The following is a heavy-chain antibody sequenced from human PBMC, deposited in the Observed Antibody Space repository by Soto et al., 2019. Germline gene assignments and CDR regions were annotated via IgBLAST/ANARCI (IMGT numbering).Heavy chain of an antibody. CDR3: ARVSDFYYDTDYGMDV. Sequence: QVQLVQSGAEVKKPGASVKVSCKASGYTFTSYGISSVRQAPGQGLEWMGWISAYNGNTNYAQKLQGRVTMTTDTSTSTAYMELRSLRSDDTAVYYCARVSDFYYDTDYGMDVWGQGTTVTVSS. D-gene: IGHD3-22*01. CDR1: GYTFTSYG. CDR2: ISAYNGNT. J-gene: IGHJ6*02. V-gene: IGHV1-18*01.